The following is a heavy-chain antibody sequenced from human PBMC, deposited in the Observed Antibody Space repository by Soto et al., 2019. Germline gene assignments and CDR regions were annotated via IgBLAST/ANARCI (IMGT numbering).Heavy chain of an antibody. CDR2: IDDNGGTT. J-gene: IGHJ4*02. V-gene: IGHV3-74*01. Sequence: EVQLVESGGGLVQPGGSLRLSCAASGFTFSSYWMHWVRQAPGKGLVWVSRIDDNGGTTNYAGSVKGRFSISRDNAKNTLFLQMNSLRAEDTALYYCVREEYSSSWAPFDHWGQGTLVTVSS. CDR3: VREEYSSSWAPFDH. D-gene: IGHD6-6*01. CDR1: GFTFSSYW.